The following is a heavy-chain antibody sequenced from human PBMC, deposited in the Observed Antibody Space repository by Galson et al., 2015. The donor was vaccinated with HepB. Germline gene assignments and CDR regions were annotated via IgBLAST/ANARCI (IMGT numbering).Heavy chain of an antibody. J-gene: IGHJ6*03. V-gene: IGHV3-73*01. Sequence: SLRLSCAASGFTFSGSAMHWVRQASGKGLEWVGRIRSKANSYATAYAASVKGRFTISRDDSKNTAYLQMNSLKTEDTAVYYCTVVVAARCYYYYYMDVWGKGTTVTVSS. D-gene: IGHD2-15*01. CDR3: TVVVAARCYYYYYMDV. CDR1: GFTFSGSA. CDR2: IRSKANSYAT.